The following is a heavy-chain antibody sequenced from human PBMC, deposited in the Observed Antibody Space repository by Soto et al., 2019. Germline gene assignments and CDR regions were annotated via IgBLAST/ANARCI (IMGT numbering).Heavy chain of an antibody. V-gene: IGHV1-8*01. Sequence: QVQLVQSGAEVKKPGASVKVSCTGSGYTFRSYDIHWVRQATGQGLEWQGWVNPNTGNTGYAQKFQGRVIMTRDMFKSSAYREGNSLTSEDKAIYYCARAYGAGSFDFWGQGTLVSVS. CDR2: VNPNTGNT. J-gene: IGHJ4*02. CDR3: ARAYGAGSFDF. CDR1: GYTFRSYD. D-gene: IGHD3-10*01.